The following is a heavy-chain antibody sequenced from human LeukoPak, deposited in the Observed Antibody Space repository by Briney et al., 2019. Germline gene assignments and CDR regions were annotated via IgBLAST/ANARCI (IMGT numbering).Heavy chain of an antibody. CDR3: ARKRNDPKADDAFDI. Sequence: PSETLSLTCTVSGGSISSGGYSWSWIRQPPGKGLEWIGYIYHSGSTYYNPSLKSRVTISVDRSKNQFSLKLSSVTAADAAVYYCARKRNDPKADDAFDIWGQGTMVTVSS. CDR2: IYHSGST. V-gene: IGHV4-30-2*01. J-gene: IGHJ3*02. D-gene: IGHD1-1*01. CDR1: GGSISSGGYS.